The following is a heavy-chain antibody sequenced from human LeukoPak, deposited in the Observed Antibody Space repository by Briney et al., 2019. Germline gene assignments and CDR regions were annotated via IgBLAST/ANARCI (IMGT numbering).Heavy chain of an antibody. J-gene: IGHJ4*02. CDR3: ARDRDNYGSGSYYNVVDY. CDR1: GYTFTGYY. V-gene: IGHV1-2*06. Sequence: ASVKVSCKASGYTFTGYYMHWMRQAPGQGLEWMGRINPNSGGTNYAQKFQGRVTMTRETSISTAYMELSRLRSDDTAVYYCARDRDNYGSGSYYNVVDYWGQGTLVTVSS. CDR2: INPNSGGT. D-gene: IGHD3-10*01.